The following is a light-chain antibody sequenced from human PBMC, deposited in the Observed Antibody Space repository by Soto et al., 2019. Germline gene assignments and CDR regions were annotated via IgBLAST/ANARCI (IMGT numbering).Light chain of an antibody. Sequence: EIVLTQSPAPLSLSPGERATLSCRASPSVTNFLAWYQQKPGQAPRLLIYGAFNRATGIPARFSRSGSGTDFTLTISSQEPEDSAVYYCQQRNVWPPVTFGQATRLEIK. J-gene: IGKJ5*01. CDR2: GAF. CDR1: PSVTNF. V-gene: IGKV3-11*01. CDR3: QQRNVWPPVT.